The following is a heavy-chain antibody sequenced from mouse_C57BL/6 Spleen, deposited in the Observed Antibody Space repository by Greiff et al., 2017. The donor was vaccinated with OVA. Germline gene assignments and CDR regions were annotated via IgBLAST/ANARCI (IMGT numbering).Heavy chain of an antibody. V-gene: IGHV1-50*01. CDR1: GYTFTSSW. CDR3: ARNRDRYFDV. CDR2: IDPSDSYT. J-gene: IGHJ1*03. Sequence: QVQLQQPGAELVKPGASVKLSCKASGYTFTSSWLQWVKQRPGQGLEWIGEIDPSDSYTNYNQQFNGTATFTVDTSSSTAYMQLSSLTSEHSAVDYCARNRDRYFDVWGTGTTVTVAS. D-gene: IGHD4-1*01.